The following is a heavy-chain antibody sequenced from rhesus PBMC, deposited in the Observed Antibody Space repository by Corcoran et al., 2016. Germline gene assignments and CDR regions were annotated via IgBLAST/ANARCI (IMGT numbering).Heavy chain of an antibody. CDR1: GGSVSSSTW. Sequence: QVQLQESGPGLVKPSETLSLTCAVSGGSVSSSTWWSWIRPPPGKGLEWIGYISGSSGSTYYNPSLKSRVTMSTDTSKNQFSLKLSSVTAADTAVYYCARIMDAFDFWGQGLRVTVSS. V-gene: IGHV4-65*01. J-gene: IGHJ3*01. CDR2: ISGSSGST. CDR3: ARIMDAFDF.